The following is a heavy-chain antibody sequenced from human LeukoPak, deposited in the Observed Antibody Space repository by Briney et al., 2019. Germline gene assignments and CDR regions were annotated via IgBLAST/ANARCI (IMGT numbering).Heavy chain of an antibody. CDR3: AKVIGSRNDDY. CDR1: GFTFSSYW. Sequence: GGSLRLSCAASGFTFSSYWMHWVRQAPGKGLEWVSSISASGGSTYYADSVKGRFTVSRDNSKNALYLQLNSLRADDTAVYYCAKVIGSRNDDYWGQGTLVTVSS. CDR2: ISASGGST. D-gene: IGHD3-10*01. J-gene: IGHJ4*02. V-gene: IGHV3-23*01.